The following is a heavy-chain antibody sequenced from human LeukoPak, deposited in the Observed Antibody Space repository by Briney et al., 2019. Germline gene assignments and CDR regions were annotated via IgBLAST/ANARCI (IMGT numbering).Heavy chain of an antibody. D-gene: IGHD3-10*01. J-gene: IGHJ3*02. CDR3: ARASHIWRSISMVRGDAFDI. CDR2: ISYDGSNK. Sequence: EAGGSLRLSCAASGFLFANHWMSWVRQAPGKGLEWVAVISYDGSNKYYADSVKGRFTISRDNSKNTLNVQMNSLRAEDTAVYYCARASHIWRSISMVRGDAFDIWGQGTMVTVSS. CDR1: GFLFANHW. V-gene: IGHV3-30-3*01.